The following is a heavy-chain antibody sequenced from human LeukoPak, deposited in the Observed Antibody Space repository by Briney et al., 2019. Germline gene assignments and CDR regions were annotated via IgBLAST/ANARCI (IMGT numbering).Heavy chain of an antibody. Sequence: SVKVSCTASGGTFSSYAISWVRQAPGQGLEWMGGIIPIFGTANYSQKFQGRVTITADESTSTAYMELSSLRSEDTAVYYCARVGVVVVPAAIRGPKDYYYGMDVWGQGTTVTASS. CDR3: ARVGVVVVPAAIRGPKDYYYGMDV. CDR1: GGTFSSYA. D-gene: IGHD2-2*02. J-gene: IGHJ6*02. V-gene: IGHV1-69*13. CDR2: IIPIFGTA.